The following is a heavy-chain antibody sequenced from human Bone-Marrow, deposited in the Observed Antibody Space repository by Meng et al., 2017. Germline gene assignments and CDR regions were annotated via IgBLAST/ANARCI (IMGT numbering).Heavy chain of an antibody. D-gene: IGHD2-15*01. CDR3: ARDRCSGGSCYRGDYYYYGMDV. CDR2: IIPIFGTA. CDR1: GGTFSSYA. Sequence: SVKVSCKASGGTFSSYAISWVRQAPGQGLEWMGGIIPIFGTANYAQKFQGRVTLTADESTSTAYMELSSLRSEDTAVYYCARDRCSGGSCYRGDYYYYGMDVWGQGTTVTVSS. V-gene: IGHV1-69*13. J-gene: IGHJ6*01.